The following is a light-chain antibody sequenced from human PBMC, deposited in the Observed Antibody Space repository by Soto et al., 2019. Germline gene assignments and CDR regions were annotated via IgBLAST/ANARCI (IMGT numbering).Light chain of an antibody. J-gene: IGKJ1*01. CDR1: QSVSSSY. Sequence: EIVLTQSPGTLSLSPGERATLSCRASQSVSSSYFAWYQQKPGQAPRLLIYGASSRATDIPDRFSGSGSGTDFTLTISRLEPEDFAEYYCQQYDSSPWTFGQGTKVEIK. V-gene: IGKV3-20*01. CDR3: QQYDSSPWT. CDR2: GAS.